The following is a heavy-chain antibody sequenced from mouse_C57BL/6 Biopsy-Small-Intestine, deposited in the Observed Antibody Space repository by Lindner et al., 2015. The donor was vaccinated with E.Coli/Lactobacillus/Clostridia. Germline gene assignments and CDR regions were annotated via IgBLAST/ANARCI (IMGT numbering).Heavy chain of an antibody. J-gene: IGHJ2*01. D-gene: IGHD1-1*01. Sequence: VQLQESGPELVKPGASVKISCKASGYSFTGYYMHWVKQSPEKSLEWIGEINPSTGGTTYNQKFKAEATLTVDKSSSTAYMQLKSLTSEDSAVYYCARKDYYYYDGSYEYFDYWGQGTTLTVSS. CDR1: GYSFTGYY. CDR3: ARKDYYYYDGSYEYFDY. V-gene: IGHV1-42*01. CDR2: INPSTGGT.